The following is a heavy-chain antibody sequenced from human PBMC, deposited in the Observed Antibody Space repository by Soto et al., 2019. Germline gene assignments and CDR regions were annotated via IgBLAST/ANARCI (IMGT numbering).Heavy chain of an antibody. D-gene: IGHD1-1*01. Sequence: EVQLVESGGGLVQPGRSLRLSCAASGFTFDDYAMHWVRQAPGKGLEWVSGIGWNSGSIGYADSVKGRFTISRDNAKNSLYLQMNSLRAEDTALYYCANGGTLPSDAFDIWGQGTMVTVSS. CDR2: IGWNSGSI. V-gene: IGHV3-9*01. J-gene: IGHJ3*02. CDR3: ANGGTLPSDAFDI. CDR1: GFTFDDYA.